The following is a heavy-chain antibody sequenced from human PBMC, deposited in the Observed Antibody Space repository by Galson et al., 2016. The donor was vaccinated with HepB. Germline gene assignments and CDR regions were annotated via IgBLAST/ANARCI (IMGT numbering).Heavy chain of an antibody. J-gene: IGHJ5*02. CDR3: ARNDYTFHP. D-gene: IGHD4-11*01. CDR1: GFTFSRNW. V-gene: IGHV3-7*01. Sequence: SLRLSCAASGFTFSRNWMSWVRQAPGKGLEWVANINRDGSDKSYADSVKGRFTISRDNAKNPLYLQMDSLRAEDTAVYYCARNDYTFHPWGQGTLVTVSS. CDR2: INRDGSDK.